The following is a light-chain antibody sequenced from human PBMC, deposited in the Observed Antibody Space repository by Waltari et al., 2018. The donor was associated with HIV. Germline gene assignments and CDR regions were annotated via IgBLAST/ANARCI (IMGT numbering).Light chain of an antibody. CDR3: QSYDNGNWV. Sequence: NFMLTQPHSVSESPGKTVTISCARSSGGLANHYVHWYQHRPGSSPTTVIYGDYQRPSGVPDRFSGSIDSSSNSASLTISGLKTDDEADYYCQSYDNGNWVLGGGTKVTVL. J-gene: IGLJ3*02. CDR2: GDY. CDR1: SGGLANHY. V-gene: IGLV6-57*01.